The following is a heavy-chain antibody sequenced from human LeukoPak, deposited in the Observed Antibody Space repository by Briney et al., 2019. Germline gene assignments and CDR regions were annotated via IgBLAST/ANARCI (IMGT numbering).Heavy chain of an antibody. CDR3: ARDGPNWGSGYFDL. J-gene: IGHJ2*01. Sequence: ASVKVSCKASGYTFTSYDINWVRQAPGQGLEWMGGIIPIFGTTNYAQKFQGRVTITTDESTSTAYMELSSLRSEDTAVYYCARDGPNWGSGYFDLWGRGTLVTVSS. D-gene: IGHD7-27*01. CDR1: GYTFTSYD. V-gene: IGHV1-69*05. CDR2: IIPIFGTT.